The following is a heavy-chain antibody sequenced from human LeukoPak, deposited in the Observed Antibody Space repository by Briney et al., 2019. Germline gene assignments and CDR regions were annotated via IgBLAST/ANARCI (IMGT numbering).Heavy chain of an antibody. D-gene: IGHD1-26*01. V-gene: IGHV3-69-1*01. CDR3: ARDWAEIVGATGRAFDI. CDR2: IRDSGET. Sequence: GGSLRLSCAGSGFSVSNYYMSWVRQAPGKGLEWVSLIRDSGETFYADSVKGRFTISRDNAKNSLYLQMNSLRAEDTAVYYCARDWAEIVGATGRAFDIWGQGTMVTVSS. J-gene: IGHJ3*02. CDR1: GFSVSNYY.